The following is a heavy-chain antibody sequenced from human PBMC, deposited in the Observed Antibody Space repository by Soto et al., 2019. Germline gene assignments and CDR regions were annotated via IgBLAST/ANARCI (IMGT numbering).Heavy chain of an antibody. D-gene: IGHD4-17*01. V-gene: IGHV4-59*01. CDR1: GGSIRSYY. J-gene: IGHJ4*02. Sequence: LSLPCTVSGGSIRSYYWSWIRQPPGKGLEWIGYIYYSGSTNYNPSLKSRVTISVDTSKNQFSLKLSSVTAADTAVYYCARVLRSDYVSPAFDDWGQGTLVTVSS. CDR2: IYYSGST. CDR3: ARVLRSDYVSPAFDD.